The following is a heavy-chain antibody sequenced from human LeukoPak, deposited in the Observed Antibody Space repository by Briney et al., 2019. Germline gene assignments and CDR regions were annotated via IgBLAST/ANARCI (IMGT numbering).Heavy chain of an antibody. J-gene: IGHJ4*02. D-gene: IGHD6-19*01. CDR3: ARRGSGWYVDY. CDR1: GYSFSNYW. Sequence: GESLKISCKGSGYSFSNYWIGWVRQMPGKGLEWMGIIYPGDSDTRYSPSFQGQVTISADKSVSTAYLQWSSLKASDTAIYYCARRGSGWYVDYWGQGTLVTVSS. CDR2: IYPGDSDT. V-gene: IGHV5-51*01.